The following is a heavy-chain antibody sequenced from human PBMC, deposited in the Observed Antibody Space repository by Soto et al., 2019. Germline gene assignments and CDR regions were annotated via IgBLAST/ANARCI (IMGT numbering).Heavy chain of an antibody. CDR1: GFTFSSYA. V-gene: IGHV3-23*01. CDR3: AKGITMVRGVISYYYYNMDV. D-gene: IGHD3-10*01. Sequence: PGGSLRLSCAASGFTFSSYAMSWVRQAPGKGLEWVSAINGNAGSTYYADSVKGRFTISRDNSKNTLYLQMNSLRAEDTAVYYCAKGITMVRGVISYYYYNMDVWGQGTTVTVSS. CDR2: INGNAGST. J-gene: IGHJ6*02.